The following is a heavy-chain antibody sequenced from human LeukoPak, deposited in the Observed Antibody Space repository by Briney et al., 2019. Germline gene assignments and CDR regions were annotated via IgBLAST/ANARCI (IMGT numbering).Heavy chain of an antibody. CDR1: GFTFSTFA. D-gene: IGHD3-22*01. Sequence: PGGSLRLSCAASGFTFSTFAMIWVRQPPGKGLEWVANIKQDGSEKYYVDSVKGRFTISRDNAKNSLYLQMNSLRAEDTAVYYCAPGSTDSTGYWGQGTPVTVSS. CDR3: APGSTDSTGY. CDR2: IKQDGSEK. J-gene: IGHJ4*02. V-gene: IGHV3-7*01.